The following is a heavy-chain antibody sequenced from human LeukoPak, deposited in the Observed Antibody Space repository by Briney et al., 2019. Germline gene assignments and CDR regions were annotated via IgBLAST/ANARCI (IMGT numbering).Heavy chain of an antibody. J-gene: IGHJ4*02. V-gene: IGHV3-53*01. D-gene: IGHD3-22*01. Sequence: GGSLRLSCAASGFTVSSNYMSWVRQAPGRGLEWVSTMYSGGSTYYADSVKGRFTISRDSSTNTLWLQINSLRAEDTAVYYCAKTSDYYFSFDYWGQGTLVTVSS. CDR3: AKTSDYYFSFDY. CDR1: GFTVSSNY. CDR2: MYSGGST.